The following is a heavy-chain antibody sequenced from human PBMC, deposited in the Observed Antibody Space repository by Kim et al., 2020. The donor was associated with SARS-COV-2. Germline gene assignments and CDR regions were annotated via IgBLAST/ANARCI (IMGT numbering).Heavy chain of an antibody. J-gene: IGHJ6*02. Sequence: SETLSLTCAVYGGSFSGYYWSWIRQPPGKGLEWIGEINHSGSTNYNPSLKSRVTISVDTSKNQFSLKLSSVTAADTAVYYCARGEGYCSGGSCYSWSNYYYYGMDVWGQGTTVTVPS. D-gene: IGHD2-15*01. V-gene: IGHV4-34*01. CDR3: ARGEGYCSGGSCYSWSNYYYYGMDV. CDR1: GGSFSGYY. CDR2: INHSGST.